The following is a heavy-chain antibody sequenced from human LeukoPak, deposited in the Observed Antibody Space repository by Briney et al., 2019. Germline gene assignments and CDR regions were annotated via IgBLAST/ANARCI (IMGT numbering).Heavy chain of an antibody. V-gene: IGHV3-30*18. D-gene: IGHD5-18*01. Sequence: GRSPRLSCAASGLTFNNYGMHWVRQAPGKGLEWVAVIPYDGSTKYYADSVKGRFTISRDNSKNTLYLQMNSLRAEDTAVYYCAKGDEYNNGALGGMDVWGQGTTVTVSS. CDR3: AKGDEYNNGALGGMDV. CDR2: IPYDGSTK. CDR1: GLTFNNYG. J-gene: IGHJ6*02.